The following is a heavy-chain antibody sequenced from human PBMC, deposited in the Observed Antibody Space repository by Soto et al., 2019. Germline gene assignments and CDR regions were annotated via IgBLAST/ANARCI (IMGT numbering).Heavy chain of an antibody. V-gene: IGHV1-2*04. D-gene: IGHD2-21*01. J-gene: IGHJ4*02. CDR3: ARDSAAAIDGLAYAY. CDR2: INPDSGGT. Sequence: ASVKVSCKASGYTFTAYYVHWVRQAPGQGLEWMGWINPDSGGTNYAQQFQGWVTMTRDTSISTAYMDLNRLSSDDTAVYYCARDSAAAIDGLAYAYWGQGTLVTVSS. CDR1: GYTFTAYY.